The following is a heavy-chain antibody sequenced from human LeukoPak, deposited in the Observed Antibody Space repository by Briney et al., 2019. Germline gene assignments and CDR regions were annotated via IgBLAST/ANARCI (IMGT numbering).Heavy chain of an antibody. Sequence: GASVKVSCKTSGYTFTGYYMHWVRQAPGQGLEWMGGIIPLFHTSHYAQNFQGRVTINADESSSTAYMELSSLRSDDTAIYFCAGGITTLRGIMDYYYSMDVWGQGTTITISS. V-gene: IGHV1-69*13. D-gene: IGHD3-10*01. J-gene: IGHJ6*03. CDR2: IIPLFHTS. CDR3: AGGITTLRGIMDYYYSMDV. CDR1: GYTFTGYY.